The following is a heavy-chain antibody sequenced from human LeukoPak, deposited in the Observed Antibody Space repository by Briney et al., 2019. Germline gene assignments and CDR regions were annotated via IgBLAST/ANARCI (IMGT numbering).Heavy chain of an antibody. Sequence: GGSLRLSCAASGFTFDDYAMSWVRQAPGKGLEWVSAISGSGGSTYYADSVKGRFTISRDNSKNTLYLQMNSLRAEDTAVYYCAKLAYYDFWSGYYEGWYFDYWGQGTLVTVSS. V-gene: IGHV3-23*01. CDR1: GFTFDDYA. J-gene: IGHJ4*02. CDR2: ISGSGGST. CDR3: AKLAYYDFWSGYYEGWYFDY. D-gene: IGHD3-3*01.